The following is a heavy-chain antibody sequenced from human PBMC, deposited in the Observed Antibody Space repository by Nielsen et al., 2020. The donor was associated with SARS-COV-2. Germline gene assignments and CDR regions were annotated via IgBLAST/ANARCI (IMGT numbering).Heavy chain of an antibody. D-gene: IGHD4-17*01. CDR1: GFTFSSYA. V-gene: IGHV3-23*01. Sequence: GESLKISCAASGFTFSSYAMSWVRQAPGKGLEWVSAISGSGGSTYYADSVKGRFTISRDNSKNTLYLQMNSLRAEGTAVYYCAKDYGGYYYYYYMDVWGKGTTVTVSS. J-gene: IGHJ6*03. CDR3: AKDYGGYYYYYYMDV. CDR2: ISGSGGST.